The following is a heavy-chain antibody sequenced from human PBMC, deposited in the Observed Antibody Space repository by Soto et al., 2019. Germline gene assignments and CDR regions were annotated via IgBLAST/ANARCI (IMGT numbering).Heavy chain of an antibody. D-gene: IGHD3-22*01. V-gene: IGHV3-30-3*01. CDR3: AILGDYERWAFDI. Sequence: QVQLVESGGGVVQPGRSLRLSCAASGFTFSSYAMHWVRQAPGKGLEWVAVISYDGSNKYYADSVKGRVTISRDNSKDTLYLQMTSMRAEDTAVYYCAILGDYERWAFDIWGQGTMVTGSP. J-gene: IGHJ3*02. CDR2: ISYDGSNK. CDR1: GFTFSSYA.